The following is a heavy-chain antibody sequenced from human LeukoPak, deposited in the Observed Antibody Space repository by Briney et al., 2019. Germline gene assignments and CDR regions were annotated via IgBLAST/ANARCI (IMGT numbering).Heavy chain of an antibody. D-gene: IGHD1-26*01. CDR3: AREWDPSIVGPRGYYYYYYYMDV. J-gene: IGHJ6*03. CDR1: GTTFNDYY. CDR2: ISPNTGGT. Sequence: GASVRVSCKASGTTFNDYYFHWVRQAPGQGLKWMGWISPNTGGTNYAQKFQGRVTMTRDTSISTAYMELSRLTSDDTAVYYCAREWDPSIVGPRGYYYYYYYMDVWGKGTTVTVSS. V-gene: IGHV1-2*02.